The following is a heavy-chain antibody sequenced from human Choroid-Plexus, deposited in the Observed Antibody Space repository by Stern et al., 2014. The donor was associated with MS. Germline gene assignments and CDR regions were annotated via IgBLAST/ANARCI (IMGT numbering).Heavy chain of an antibody. Sequence: QVQLVESGGGVVQPGRPLRLSCVASGFTFGSCAMHWVRQAPGKGPEWVAGVSYDGSNKYYADSVKGRFTISRDNSQNTLYMQMSSLRPEDTAVYYCAKDRQYLTYF. J-gene: IGHJ2*01. CDR2: VSYDGSNK. V-gene: IGHV3-30*18. D-gene: IGHD2/OR15-2a*01. CDR1: GFTFGSCA. CDR3: AKDRQYLTYF.